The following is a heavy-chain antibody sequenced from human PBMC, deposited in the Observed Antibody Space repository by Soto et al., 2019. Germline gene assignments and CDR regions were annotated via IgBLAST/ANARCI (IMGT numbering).Heavy chain of an antibody. CDR3: ARNQGYSYGYHYYGMDV. V-gene: IGHV5-51*01. Sequence: GGSLKISCKGSGYSFTSYWIGWVRQMPGKGLEWMGIIYPGDSDTRYSPSFQGPVTISADKSISTAYLQWSSLKASDTAMYYCARNQGYSYGYHYYGMDVWGQGTTVTV. D-gene: IGHD5-18*01. CDR1: GYSFTSYW. CDR2: IYPGDSDT. J-gene: IGHJ6*02.